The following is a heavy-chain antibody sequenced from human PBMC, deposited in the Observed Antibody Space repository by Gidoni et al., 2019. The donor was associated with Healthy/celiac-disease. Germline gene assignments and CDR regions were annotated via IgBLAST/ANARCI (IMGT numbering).Heavy chain of an antibody. D-gene: IGHD2-2*01. CDR2: ISYDGSNK. Sequence: QVQLVESGGGVVQPGGSSRPSCAAPGCTFRSSGMHWVRQAPGKGREWMAVISYDGSNKYYADSVKGRFTISRDNSKNTLYLQMNSLRAEDTAVYYCAKSLVPAANYYYYGMDVWGQGTTVTVSS. J-gene: IGHJ6*02. CDR3: AKSLVPAANYYYYGMDV. V-gene: IGHV3-30*18. CDR1: GCTFRSSG.